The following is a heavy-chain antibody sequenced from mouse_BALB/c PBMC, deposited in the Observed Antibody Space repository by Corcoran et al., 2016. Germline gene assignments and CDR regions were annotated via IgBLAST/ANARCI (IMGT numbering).Heavy chain of an antibody. Sequence: QIQLVQSGPELKKPGETVRISCKASGYPFTTAGMQWVQKMPGKGLKWIGWINTHSGVPKYAEDFKGRFAFSLETSASTAYLQISNLKNEDTATYFCARRLGRDAMDYWGQGTSVTVSS. CDR3: ARRLGRDAMDY. V-gene: IGHV9-4*02. J-gene: IGHJ4*01. CDR2: INTHSGVP. CDR1: GYPFTTAG. D-gene: IGHD4-1*01.